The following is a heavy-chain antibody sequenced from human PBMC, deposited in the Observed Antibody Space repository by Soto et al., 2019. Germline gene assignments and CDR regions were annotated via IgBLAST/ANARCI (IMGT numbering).Heavy chain of an antibody. V-gene: IGHV1-3*01. CDR1: VYTFNSYA. Sequence: ASVKVSCKDSVYTFNSYAIQWVRPAPGQRLEWMGWINAGNGNTKYSQKFQGRVTITRDTSASTAYMELSSLRSEDTAVYYCASDQRGYSGYDLGVLFDYWGQGTLVTVSS. D-gene: IGHD5-12*01. CDR3: ASDQRGYSGYDLGVLFDY. CDR2: INAGNGNT. J-gene: IGHJ4*02.